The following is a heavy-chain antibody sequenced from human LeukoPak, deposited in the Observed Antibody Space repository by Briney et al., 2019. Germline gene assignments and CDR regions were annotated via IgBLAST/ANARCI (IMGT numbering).Heavy chain of an antibody. Sequence: GGSLRLPCAASGFTVSSNYMSWVRQAPGKGLEWVSVIYSGGSTYYADSVKGRFTISRDNSKNTLYLQMNSLRAEDTAVYYCARDCRYCSGGSCYGYWGQGTLVTVSS. CDR1: GFTVSSNY. CDR3: ARDCRYCSGGSCYGY. J-gene: IGHJ4*02. CDR2: IYSGGST. V-gene: IGHV3-66*01. D-gene: IGHD2-15*01.